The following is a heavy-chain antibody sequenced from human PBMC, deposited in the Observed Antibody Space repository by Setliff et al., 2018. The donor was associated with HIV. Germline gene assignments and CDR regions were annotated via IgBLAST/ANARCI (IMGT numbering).Heavy chain of an antibody. Sequence: RASVKVSCKASGDFSHYATNWVRQAPGQGLEWMGAITPLFGTTNYAQHFQGRLTITADESTNTVYMELNSLTSEDTAVYYCASLNGFCSGRNCLPRGYFDSWGQGTLVTVS. D-gene: IGHD2-15*01. CDR3: ASLNGFCSGRNCLPRGYFDS. CDR2: ITPLFGTT. V-gene: IGHV1-69*13. J-gene: IGHJ4*02. CDR1: GDFSHYA.